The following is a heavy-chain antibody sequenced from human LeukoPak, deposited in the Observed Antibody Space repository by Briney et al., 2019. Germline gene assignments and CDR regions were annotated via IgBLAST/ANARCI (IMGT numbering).Heavy chain of an antibody. CDR1: GFTFSSYA. D-gene: IGHD3-22*01. J-gene: IGHJ4*02. V-gene: IGHV3-23*01. CDR2: ISGSGGST. Sequence: PGGSLRLSCAASGFTFSSYAMSWVRQAPGKGLEWVSAISGSGGSTYYADSVKGRFTISRDNSKNTLYLQMNSLRAEDTAVYYCARGLGPLSSYYDTSGYPLDYWGQRTLVTVSS. CDR3: ARGLGPLSSYYDTSGYPLDY.